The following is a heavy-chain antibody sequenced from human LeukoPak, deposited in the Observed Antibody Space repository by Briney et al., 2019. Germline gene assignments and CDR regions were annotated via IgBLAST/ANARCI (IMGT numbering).Heavy chain of an antibody. CDR3: AKGGVSSIYHAFDI. CDR1: GFTFSTYA. J-gene: IGHJ3*02. V-gene: IGHV3-23*01. CDR2: ISSDASGT. D-gene: IGHD2-8*02. Sequence: GGSLRLSCAASGFTFSTYAMSWVRQAPGMGLEWVSAISSDASGTYYTDSVKGRFTTSRDNSKNTLYLQMNSLRAEDTAVYYCAKGGVSSIYHAFDIWGQGTMVTVSS.